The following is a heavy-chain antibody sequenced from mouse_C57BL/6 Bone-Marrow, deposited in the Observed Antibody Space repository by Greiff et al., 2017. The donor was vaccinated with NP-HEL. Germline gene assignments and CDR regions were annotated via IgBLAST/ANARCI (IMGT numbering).Heavy chain of an antibody. V-gene: IGHV14-4*01. D-gene: IGHD1-1*01. CDR2: IDPENGDT. J-gene: IGHJ4*01. Sequence: DVQLQESGAELVRPGASVKLSCTASGFNIKDDYMHWVKQRPEQGLEWIGWIDPENGDTEYASKFQGKATITADTSSNTAYLQLSSLTSEDTAVYYCTTNYYGSSYDYAMDYWGQGTSVTVSS. CDR3: TTNYYGSSYDYAMDY. CDR1: GFNIKDDY.